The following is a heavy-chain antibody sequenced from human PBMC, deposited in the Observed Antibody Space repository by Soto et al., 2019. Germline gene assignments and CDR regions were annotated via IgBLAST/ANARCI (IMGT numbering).Heavy chain of an antibody. CDR1: VGSISIAYYY. V-gene: IGHV4-30-4*01. CDR2: IYYSGNT. Sequence: TVSLTCSFSVGSISIAYYYWSWMLQPPCKCLYFIWNIYYSGNTFYNPSLKSRITISVDTSNSPFSLKLTSVTAADTAVYYCARVHVMVVAGSTFDYWGHGTLVTVSS. CDR3: ARVHVMVVAGSTFDY. J-gene: IGHJ4*01. D-gene: IGHD2-15*01.